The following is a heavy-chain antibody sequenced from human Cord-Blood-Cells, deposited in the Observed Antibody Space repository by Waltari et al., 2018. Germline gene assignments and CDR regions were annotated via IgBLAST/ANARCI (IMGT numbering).Heavy chain of an antibody. CDR2: IYYSGST. CDR1: GGSISSYY. CDR3: ARSHWPYSSSSYYYYYYYMDV. V-gene: IGHV4-59*01. J-gene: IGHJ6*03. Sequence: QVQLQESGPGLVKPSETLSLTCTVSGGSISSYYWSWIRQPPGKGLEWIGYIYYSGSTNYNPSLKSRVTISVDTSKNQFSLKLSSVTAADTAVYYCARSHWPYSSSSYYYYYYYMDVWGKGTTVTVSS. D-gene: IGHD6-6*01.